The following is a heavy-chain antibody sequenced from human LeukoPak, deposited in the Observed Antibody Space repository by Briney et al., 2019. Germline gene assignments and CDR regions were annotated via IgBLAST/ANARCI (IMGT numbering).Heavy chain of an antibody. D-gene: IGHD4-17*01. Sequence: GGSLRLSCAASGFSFSNYAMSWVRQGPGKGLEWVSAIGGSIGSTFYTDSVKGRFTISRDNSKNTLYLQMNSLRAEDTAVYYCARDLLRSSDYWGQGTLVTVSS. CDR1: GFSFSNYA. V-gene: IGHV3-23*01. CDR3: ARDLLRSSDY. J-gene: IGHJ4*02. CDR2: IGGSIGST.